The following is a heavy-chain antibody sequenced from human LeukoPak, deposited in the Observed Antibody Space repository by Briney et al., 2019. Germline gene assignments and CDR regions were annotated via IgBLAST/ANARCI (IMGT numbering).Heavy chain of an antibody. CDR3: ARVQFEVSDAFDI. CDR2: IYHSGST. J-gene: IGHJ3*02. Sequence: SETLSLTCAGSGGSISSGGYSWSWIRQPPGKGLEWIGYIYHSGSTYYNPSLKSRVTISVDRSKNQFSLKLSSVTAADTAVYYCARVQFEVSDAFDIWGQGTMVTVSS. D-gene: IGHD3-9*01. CDR1: GGSISSGGYS. V-gene: IGHV4-30-2*01.